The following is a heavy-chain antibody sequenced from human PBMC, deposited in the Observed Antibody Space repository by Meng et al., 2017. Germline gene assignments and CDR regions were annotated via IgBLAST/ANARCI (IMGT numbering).Heavy chain of an antibody. V-gene: IGHV3-9*01. Sequence: GGSLRLSCAASGLTFDDYAMHWVRQAPGKGLEWVSGISWNSGSIGYADSVKGRFTISRDNAKNSLYLQMNSLRAEDTALYYCAKGDTYYYGSGSYLGGYWGQGTLVTVSS. D-gene: IGHD3-10*01. J-gene: IGHJ4*02. CDR3: AKGDTYYYGSGSYLGGY. CDR1: GLTFDDYA. CDR2: ISWNSGSI.